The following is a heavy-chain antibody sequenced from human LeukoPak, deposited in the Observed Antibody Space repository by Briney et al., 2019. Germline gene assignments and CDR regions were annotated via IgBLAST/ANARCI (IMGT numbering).Heavy chain of an antibody. D-gene: IGHD1-1*01. CDR3: AKLISNNWPVDY. J-gene: IGHJ4*02. CDR2: ISGDQT. V-gene: IGHV3-23*01. CDR1: GFTFSSYA. Sequence: GGSLRLSCAASGFTFSSYAMSWVRQPPGKGLDWVSAISGDQTYYANSVRGRFTISRDNSKNTLHPQMDSLRAEDTAVYYCAKLISNNWPVDYWGQGTLVTVSS.